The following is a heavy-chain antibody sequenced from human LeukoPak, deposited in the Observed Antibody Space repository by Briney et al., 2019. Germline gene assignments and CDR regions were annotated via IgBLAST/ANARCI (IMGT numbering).Heavy chain of an antibody. Sequence: GRSLRLSCAASGFIFSSYGMHWVRQAPGKGLEWVAVIRNDGSHKYYADSVKGRFTISRDSSKNTLVLQMNSLTAEDTAVYYCVKDRVTEAYGMEVWGQGTTVTVSS. V-gene: IGHV3-30*18. CDR1: GFIFSSYG. CDR3: VKDRVTEAYGMEV. J-gene: IGHJ6*02. CDR2: IRNDGSHK.